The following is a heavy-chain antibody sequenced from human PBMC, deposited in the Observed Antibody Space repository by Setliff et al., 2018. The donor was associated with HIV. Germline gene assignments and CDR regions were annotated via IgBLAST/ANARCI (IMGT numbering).Heavy chain of an antibody. CDR3: ARVSPPTHYYHMDM. CDR1: GVTISSHF. D-gene: IGHD1-1*01. J-gene: IGHJ6*04. CDR2: AYTGGST. V-gene: IGHV4-4*07. Sequence: KPSETLSLTCSVSGVTISSHFWTWIRQPAGKGLEWIGRAYTGGSTNYNPSLKSRVSMSVDTSKNQFYLHLSSVTAADTAVYYCARVSPPTHYYHMDMWGKGTTVTVSS.